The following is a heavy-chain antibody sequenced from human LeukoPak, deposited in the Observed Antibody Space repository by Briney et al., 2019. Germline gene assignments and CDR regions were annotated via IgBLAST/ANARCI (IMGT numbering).Heavy chain of an antibody. Sequence: NTGGSLRLSCAASGFTFSSYSMNWVRQAPGKGLEWVSSISSSSSYIYYADSVKGRFTISRDNAKNSLYLQMNSLRAEDTAVYYCATTLTQVGASFGYFDYWGQGTLVTVSS. CDR1: GFTFSSYS. CDR2: ISSSSSYI. CDR3: ATTLTQVGASFGYFDY. D-gene: IGHD1-26*01. V-gene: IGHV3-21*01. J-gene: IGHJ4*02.